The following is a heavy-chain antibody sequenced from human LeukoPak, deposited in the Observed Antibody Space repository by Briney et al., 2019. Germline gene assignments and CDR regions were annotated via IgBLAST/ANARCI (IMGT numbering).Heavy chain of an antibody. CDR2: MNPNSGNT. Sequence: ASVKVSYKASGYTFTSYDINWVRQATGQGLEWMGWMNPNSGNTGYAQKFQGRVTMTRNTSISTAYMELSSLRSEDTAVYYCARGGLRFLEWLGVVDYWGQGTLVTVSS. V-gene: IGHV1-8*01. CDR1: GYTFTSYD. J-gene: IGHJ4*02. D-gene: IGHD3-3*01. CDR3: ARGGLRFLEWLGVVDY.